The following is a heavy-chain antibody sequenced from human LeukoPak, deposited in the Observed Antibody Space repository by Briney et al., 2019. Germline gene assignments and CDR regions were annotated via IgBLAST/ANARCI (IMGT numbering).Heavy chain of an antibody. CDR1: GFTFSSYS. CDR3: ARDVMVRGVIVWFDH. CDR2: ISSSSSYI. J-gene: IGHJ5*02. Sequence: PGGSLRLSCAASGFTFSSYSMNWVRQVPGKGLEWVSSISSSSSYIYYADSVKGRFTISRDNAKNSLYLQMNSLRAEDTAVYYCARDVMVRGVIVWFDHWGQGTLVTVSS. D-gene: IGHD3-10*01. V-gene: IGHV3-21*01.